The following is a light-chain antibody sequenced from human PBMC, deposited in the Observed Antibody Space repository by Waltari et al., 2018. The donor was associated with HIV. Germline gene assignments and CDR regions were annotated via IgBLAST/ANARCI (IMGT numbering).Light chain of an antibody. V-gene: IGKV1-39*01. Sequence: DIQMTQSPSSLSASVGDNITTTCLAGQSINNFLNSYQHKPGRTPKVIIYAMSTLQSGVPSRFSGDGSETEFTLTISGLQPEDFATYYCQQTFTTPKYSFAQGTKLEI. CDR2: AMS. CDR1: QSINNF. J-gene: IGKJ2*01. CDR3: QQTFTTPKYS.